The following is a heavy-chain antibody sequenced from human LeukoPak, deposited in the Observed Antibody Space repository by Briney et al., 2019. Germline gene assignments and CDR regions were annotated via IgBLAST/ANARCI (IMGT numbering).Heavy chain of an antibody. CDR2: IYPNASDT. Sequence: GESLKISCKGSGYSFTNYWIGWVRQMPGKGLEWMGIIYPNASDTRYSPSFRGQVTILADKSITTAYLQWNSLKASDTAMYYCALSSGAYNSAGYFDYWGQGALVTVSS. D-gene: IGHD2-15*01. J-gene: IGHJ4*02. V-gene: IGHV5-51*01. CDR3: ALSSGAYNSAGYFDY. CDR1: GYSFTNYW.